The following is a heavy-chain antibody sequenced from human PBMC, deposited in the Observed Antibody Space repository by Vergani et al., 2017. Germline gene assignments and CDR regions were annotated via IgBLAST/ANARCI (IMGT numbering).Heavy chain of an antibody. CDR1: GYTFTSYA. J-gene: IGHJ3*02. Sequence: QVQLVQSGSELKKPGASVKVSCKASGYTFTSYAMNWVRQAPGQGLEWMGWINTNTGNPTYAQGFTGRFVFSLDTSVSTAYLQISSLKAEDTAVYYCARDREAWAYYDFIFAAIDAFDIWGQGTMVTVSS. CDR2: INTNTGNP. V-gene: IGHV7-4-1*02. CDR3: ARDREAWAYYDFIFAAIDAFDI. D-gene: IGHD3-3*01.